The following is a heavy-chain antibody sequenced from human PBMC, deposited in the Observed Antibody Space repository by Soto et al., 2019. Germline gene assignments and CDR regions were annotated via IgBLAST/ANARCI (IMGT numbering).Heavy chain of an antibody. CDR3: ARQFDYDSSGYYYAY. V-gene: IGHV1-69*13. CDR1: GGTFSKNT. J-gene: IGHJ4*02. D-gene: IGHD3-22*01. Sequence: AVKVSCKASGGTFSKNTISWVRQAPGQGLEWMGGIMPVFGRPNYAQKFRGRVTITADEYTRTAYMQLSRLKSDDTAVYYCARQFDYDSSGYYYAYWGQGTQVTVSS. CDR2: IMPVFGRP.